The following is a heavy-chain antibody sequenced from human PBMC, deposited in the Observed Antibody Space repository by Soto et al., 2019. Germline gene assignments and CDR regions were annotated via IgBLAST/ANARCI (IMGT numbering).Heavy chain of an antibody. CDR3: AKDRTYYYGSGTQSYFHYGMDV. Sequence: EVQLVESGGGLVQPGRSLRLSCAASGFTFHDYAMHWVRQAPGKGLEWVSGIGYNGGTIGYADSVKGRFTISRDNAKNSLYLQMTSLRAEDTAIYYCAKDRTYYYGSGTQSYFHYGMDVWGQGTTVTVSS. CDR1: GFTFHDYA. D-gene: IGHD3-10*01. J-gene: IGHJ6*02. CDR2: IGYNGGTI. V-gene: IGHV3-9*01.